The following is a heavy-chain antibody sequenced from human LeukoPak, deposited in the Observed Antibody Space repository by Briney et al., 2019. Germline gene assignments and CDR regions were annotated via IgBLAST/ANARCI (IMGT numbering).Heavy chain of an antibody. CDR3: ARQSATAAYDY. V-gene: IGHV4-38-2*01. J-gene: IGHJ4*02. D-gene: IGHD6-13*01. Sequence: PSETLSLTCAVSGYSISSGYYWGWIRQPPGKGVEWIGSIYHSGSTYYNPSLKSRVTISVDTSKNQFSLKLSSVTAADTAVYYCARQSATAAYDYWGQGTLVTVSS. CDR2: IYHSGST. CDR1: GYSISSGYY.